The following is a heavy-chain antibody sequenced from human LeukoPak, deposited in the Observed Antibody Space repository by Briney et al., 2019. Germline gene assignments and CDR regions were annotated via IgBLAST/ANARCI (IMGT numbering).Heavy chain of an antibody. J-gene: IGHJ4*02. V-gene: IGHV3-23*01. CDR2: ISGSGGST. D-gene: IGHD2-21*02. CDR1: GFTFSSYA. CDR3: AKDPACGGDCYYQPRPDY. Sequence: PGGSLRLSCAASGFTFSSYAMSWVRQAPGKGLEWVSAISGSGGSTYYADSVKGRFTISRDNSKNTLYLQMNSLRAEDTAVYYCAKDPACGGDCYYQPRPDYWGQGTPVTVSS.